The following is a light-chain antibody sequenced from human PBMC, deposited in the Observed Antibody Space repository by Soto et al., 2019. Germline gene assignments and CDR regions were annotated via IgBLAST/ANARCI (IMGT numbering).Light chain of an antibody. CDR2: SNN. V-gene: IGLV1-44*01. Sequence: QSVLTQPPSASGTPGQRVTISCSGSSSNIGSNTVNWYQQLPGTAPKLLIYSNNQRPSGVPDRFSGSKSGTSASLAISGLQSEDEADYYCAACDDSLNGPVFGGWTQLTVL. CDR1: SSNIGSNT. J-gene: IGLJ2*01. CDR3: AACDDSLNGPV.